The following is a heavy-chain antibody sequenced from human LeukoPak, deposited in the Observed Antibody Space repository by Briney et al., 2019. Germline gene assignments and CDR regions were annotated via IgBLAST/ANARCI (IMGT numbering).Heavy chain of an antibody. CDR1: GFTFISYA. Sequence: PGMPLRLSCAASGFTFISYAMHWVRQAPGKGLEWVALIGSDGNKKYYADSVKGRFSISRDNSNNTLYLQMNSLGVDDTAVYYCARGRYSSSGKDYWGQGTLVTVSS. D-gene: IGHD6-13*01. J-gene: IGHJ4*02. CDR2: IGSDGNKK. CDR3: ARGRYSSSGKDY. V-gene: IGHV3-33*01.